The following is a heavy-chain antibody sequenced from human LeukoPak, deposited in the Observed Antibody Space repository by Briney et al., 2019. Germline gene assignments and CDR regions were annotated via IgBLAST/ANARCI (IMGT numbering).Heavy chain of an antibody. CDR2: IYYDGGKK. CDR1: RFTFRNFG. V-gene: IGHV3-33*01. J-gene: IGHJ2*01. CDR3: ARDRLEIKYFDL. D-gene: IGHD1-1*01. Sequence: GRSLRLSCAASRFTFRNFGMHWVRQGPGKGLEWVAVIYYDGGKKYYADSVKGRFTISRDNSKNTLYLQLNSLRAEDTAVYYCARDRLEIKYFDLWGRGTQVTVSS.